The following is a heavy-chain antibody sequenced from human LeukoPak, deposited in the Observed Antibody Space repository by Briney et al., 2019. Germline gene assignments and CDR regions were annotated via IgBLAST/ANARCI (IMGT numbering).Heavy chain of an antibody. J-gene: IGHJ5*02. CDR2: MNPNSGGT. D-gene: IGHD3-16*02. V-gene: IGHV1-2*02. CDR3: ARDKLGLGELSLYDQ. Sequence: ASVKVSCKASGYTLTGYYMHWVRQAPGQGLEWMGWMNPNSGGTKYAQKFQGRVTMTRDTSISTAYMELSRLRSDDTAMYYCARDKLGLGELSLYDQWGQGTLVTVFS. CDR1: GYTLTGYY.